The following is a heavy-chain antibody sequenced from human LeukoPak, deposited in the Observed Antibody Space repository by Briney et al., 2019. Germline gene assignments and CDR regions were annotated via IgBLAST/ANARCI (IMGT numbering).Heavy chain of an antibody. CDR1: GGTFSSYA. D-gene: IGHD2-21*01. CDR2: IIPIFGTA. J-gene: IGHJ4*02. Sequence: ASVKVSCKASGGTFSSYAISWVRQAPGQGLEWMGGIIPIFGTANYAQKFQGRVTITADESTSTAYMELSSLRSEDTAVYYCARQGHRAIPPDYWGQGTLVTVSS. V-gene: IGHV1-69*13. CDR3: ARQGHRAIPPDY.